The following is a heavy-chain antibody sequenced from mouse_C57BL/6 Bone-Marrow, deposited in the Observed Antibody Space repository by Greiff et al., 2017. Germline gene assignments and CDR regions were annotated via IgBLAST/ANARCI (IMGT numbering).Heavy chain of an antibody. D-gene: IGHD2-10*01. CDR1: GYTFTSYG. V-gene: IGHV1-81*01. CDR2: IYPRSGNT. CDR3: AREGLLSMDY. J-gene: IGHJ4*01. Sequence: QVQLQQSGAELARPGASVKLSCTASGYTFTSYGISWVKQRTGQGLEWIGEIYPRSGNTYYNEKFKGKATLTADKSSSTAYMELRSLTSEDSAVYFCAREGLLSMDYWGQGTSVTVSS.